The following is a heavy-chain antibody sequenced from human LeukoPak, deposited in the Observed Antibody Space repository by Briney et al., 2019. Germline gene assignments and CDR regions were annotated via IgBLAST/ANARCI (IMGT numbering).Heavy chain of an antibody. CDR1: GFTFSNHE. J-gene: IGHJ3*02. V-gene: IGHV3-48*03. D-gene: IGHD2-21*01. CDR2: ISSSGTTI. CDR3: ARNVRGRGGEGPDAFDI. Sequence: PGGSLRLSCAASGFTFSNHEMYWVRQAPGKGLEWVSYISSSGTTIYYAESMKGRFTISRDNAKNSLYLQVNSLRAEYTAVYYCARNVRGRGGEGPDAFDIWGQGTLVTVSS.